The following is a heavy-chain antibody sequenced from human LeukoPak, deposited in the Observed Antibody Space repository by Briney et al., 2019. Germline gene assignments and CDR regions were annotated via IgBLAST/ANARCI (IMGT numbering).Heavy chain of an antibody. CDR3: AKDRAGTPWAD. CDR2: INPGGITT. Sequence: GGSLRLSCAASGFTFTTYSMTWVRQAPGKGLEWVSTINPGGITTYYADSVRGRFTISRDNSKNTVSLQMDSLRADDTAVYYCAKDRAGTPWADWGQGTLVTVSS. V-gene: IGHV3-23*01. J-gene: IGHJ4*02. CDR1: GFTFTTYS. D-gene: IGHD1-1*01.